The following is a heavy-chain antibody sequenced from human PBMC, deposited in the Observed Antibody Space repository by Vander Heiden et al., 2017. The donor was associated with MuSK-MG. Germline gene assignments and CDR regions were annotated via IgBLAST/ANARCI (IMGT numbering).Heavy chain of an antibody. J-gene: IGHJ5*02. D-gene: IGHD7-27*01. CDR2: IHDDGST. Sequence: QVQLQQWGAGLLKPSQTLSLTCAVYNESFSGYYWAWIRQSPGKGLEWIAEIHDDGSTNYNPSLKSRVTISIDTSKSQFSLNLHSVTVADTAIYYCARGPNWGPLWGTWFDPWGPGTQVIVSS. V-gene: IGHV4-34*01. CDR1: NESFSGYY. CDR3: ARGPNWGPLWGTWFDP.